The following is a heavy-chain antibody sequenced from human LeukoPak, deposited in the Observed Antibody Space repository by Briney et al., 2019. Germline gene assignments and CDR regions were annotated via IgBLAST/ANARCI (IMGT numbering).Heavy chain of an antibody. CDR2: VFSSETS. D-gene: IGHD6-19*01. J-gene: IGHJ4*02. V-gene: IGHV4-59*07. CDR3: ARLISSGSFDS. CDR1: GGSISTSY. Sequence: PSDTLSLTCSVSGGSISTSYWTWIRQPPGRGLEWLGYVFSSETSNYNPSLKSRLTISVDTSKNQCSLKLSSVTAADTAVYYCARLISSGSFDSWGPGALVTVSS.